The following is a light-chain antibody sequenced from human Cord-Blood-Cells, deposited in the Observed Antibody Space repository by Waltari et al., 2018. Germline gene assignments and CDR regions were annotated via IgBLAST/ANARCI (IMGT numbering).Light chain of an antibody. J-gene: IGKJ1*01. CDR3: QQYNNWPPWT. V-gene: IGKV3-15*01. CDR2: GPS. CDR1: QSVSSN. Sequence: EIVMTPSPATLSVSPGARATLSCRASQSVSSNLAWYQQKPGQAPRLLIYGPSTRATAIPARFSGSGSGTEFTLTISSLQSEDFAVYYCQQYNNWPPWTFGQGTKVEIK.